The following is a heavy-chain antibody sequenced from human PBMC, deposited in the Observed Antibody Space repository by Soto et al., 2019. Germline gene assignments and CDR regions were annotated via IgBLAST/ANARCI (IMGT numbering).Heavy chain of an antibody. CDR1: GGSISSTNW. J-gene: IGHJ4*02. V-gene: IGHV4-4*02. CDR2: IDHSGST. D-gene: IGHD6-19*01. Sequence: SETLSLTCAVSGGSISSTNWLNWVRQPPGKGLEWIGEIDHSGSTNYNPSLKSRVTMSVDKPKNQFSLKLSSVTAADTAVYYCVRDSGNGWKDYWVQGTLVTVSS. CDR3: VRDSGNGWKDY.